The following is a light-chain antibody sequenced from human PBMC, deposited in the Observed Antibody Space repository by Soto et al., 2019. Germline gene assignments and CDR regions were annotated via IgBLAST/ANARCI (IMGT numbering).Light chain of an antibody. CDR2: DAS. J-gene: IGKJ1*01. V-gene: IGKV3-11*01. Sequence: EIVLTQSPGTLSLSPGERATLSCRASQSIRNFLAWYQQKPGQAPRLLIYDASNRATGIPARFSGSGSGTDFTLTITSLEPEDFAFYYCHQRQRWPRTFGQGTKVDIK. CDR3: HQRQRWPRT. CDR1: QSIRNF.